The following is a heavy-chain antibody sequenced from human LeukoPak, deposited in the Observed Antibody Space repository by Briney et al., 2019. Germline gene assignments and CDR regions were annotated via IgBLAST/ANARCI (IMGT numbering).Heavy chain of an antibody. Sequence: GGSLRLSCAASGFSFSDYWMSWVRQAPGKGLEWVANIKEDGSEKYYVDSVKGRFTISRDNAQHSLYLQMNSLRAEDTAEYYCASLDYWGQGTLVTVSP. J-gene: IGHJ4*02. CDR3: ASLDY. CDR1: GFSFSDYW. CDR2: IKEDGSEK. V-gene: IGHV3-7*01.